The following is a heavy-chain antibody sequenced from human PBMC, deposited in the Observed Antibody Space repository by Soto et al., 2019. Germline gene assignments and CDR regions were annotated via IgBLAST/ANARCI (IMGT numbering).Heavy chain of an antibody. CDR3: AKAAPRYSSGWYGNWFDP. Sequence: PGGSLRLSCAASGFTFSSYAMSWVRQAPGKGLEWVSAISGSGGSTYYADSVKGRFTISRDNSKNTLYLQMNSLRAEDTAVYYCAKAAPRYSSGWYGNWFDPWGQGTLVTVSS. CDR2: ISGSGGST. J-gene: IGHJ5*02. CDR1: GFTFSSYA. D-gene: IGHD6-19*01. V-gene: IGHV3-23*01.